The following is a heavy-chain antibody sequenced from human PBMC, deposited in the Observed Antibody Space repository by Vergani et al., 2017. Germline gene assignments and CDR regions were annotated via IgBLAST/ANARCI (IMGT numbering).Heavy chain of an antibody. V-gene: IGHV1-69*01. CDR1: GGPFSSYA. CDR3: AREGPYCSGGSCYGY. CDR2: IIPIFGTA. D-gene: IGHD2-15*01. Sequence: QVQLVQSGAEVKKPGSSVKVSCKASGGPFSSYAISWVRQAPGQGLEWMGGIIPIFGTANYAQKFQGRVTLTADESTSTAYMELSSLRSEDTAVYYCAREGPYCSGGSCYGYWGQGTLVTVSS. J-gene: IGHJ4*02.